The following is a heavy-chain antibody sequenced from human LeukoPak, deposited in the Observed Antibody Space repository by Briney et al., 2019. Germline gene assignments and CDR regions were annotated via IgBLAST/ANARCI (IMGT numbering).Heavy chain of an antibody. D-gene: IGHD3-22*01. V-gene: IGHV1-8*01. J-gene: IGHJ4*02. Sequence: ASVKVSCKASGYTFTSYDINWVRQATGQGLEWMGWMNPNSGNTGYAQKFQGRVTMTRNTSISTAYMELSSLRSEDTAVYYCARGYRKVVVITTPLYYFDYWGQGTLVTVSS. CDR1: GYTFTSYD. CDR2: MNPNSGNT. CDR3: ARGYRKVVVITTPLYYFDY.